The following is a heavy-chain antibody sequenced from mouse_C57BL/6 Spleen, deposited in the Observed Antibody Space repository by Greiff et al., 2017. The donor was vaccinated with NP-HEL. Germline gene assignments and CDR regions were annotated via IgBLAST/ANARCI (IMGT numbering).Heavy chain of an antibody. Sequence: VHVKQSVAELVRPGASVKLSCTASGFNIKNTYMHWVKQRPEQGLEWIGRIDPANGNTKYAPKFQGKATITADTSSNTAYLQLSSLTSEDTAIYYCAQLWYGSSSCWYFDVWGTGTTVTVSS. V-gene: IGHV14-3*01. CDR3: AQLWYGSSSCWYFDV. CDR2: IDPANGNT. J-gene: IGHJ1*03. D-gene: IGHD1-1*01. CDR1: GFNIKNTY.